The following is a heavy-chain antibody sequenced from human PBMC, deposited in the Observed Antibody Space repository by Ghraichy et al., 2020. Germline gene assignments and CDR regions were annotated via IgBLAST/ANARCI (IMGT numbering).Heavy chain of an antibody. Sequence: SETLSLTCAVYGGSFSDYFWSWIRQPPGKGLEWIGEINQSGNTYYNSSLKSRINISVDTSKTQFSLRLKSVTAADTAVYYCARGGVSRSVEWPLDPWGQGSLATVSS. V-gene: IGHV4-34*01. CDR1: GGSFSDYF. J-gene: IGHJ5*02. CDR3: ARGGVSRSVEWPLDP. D-gene: IGHD3-3*01. CDR2: INQSGNT.